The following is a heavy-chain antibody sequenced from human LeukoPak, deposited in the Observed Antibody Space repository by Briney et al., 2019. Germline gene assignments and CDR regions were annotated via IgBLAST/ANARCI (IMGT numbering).Heavy chain of an antibody. V-gene: IGHV3-9*01. D-gene: IGHD4-23*01. Sequence: PGGSLRLSCAASGFKFDDYAMQWVRQAPGKGLEWVSGISWNSGTIYYADSVKGRFTISRDNSKNTLYLQMNSLRAEDTAVYYCARGPYGGNSNYNLGYWGQGTLVTVSS. CDR1: GFKFDDYA. CDR2: ISWNSGTI. CDR3: ARGPYGGNSNYNLGY. J-gene: IGHJ4*02.